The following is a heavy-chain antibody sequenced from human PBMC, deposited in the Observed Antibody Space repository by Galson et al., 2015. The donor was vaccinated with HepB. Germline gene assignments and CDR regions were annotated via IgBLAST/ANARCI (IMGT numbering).Heavy chain of an antibody. D-gene: IGHD3-22*01. Sequence: SLRLSCAASGFTFSSYAMSWVRQAPGKGLEWVSAISGSGGSTYYADSVKGRFTISRDNSKNTLYLQMNSLRAEDTAVYYCAKGGVTYYYDSSGYSGRFDPWGQGTLVTVSS. CDR1: GFTFSSYA. CDR3: AKGGVTYYYDSSGYSGRFDP. V-gene: IGHV3-23*01. J-gene: IGHJ5*02. CDR2: ISGSGGST.